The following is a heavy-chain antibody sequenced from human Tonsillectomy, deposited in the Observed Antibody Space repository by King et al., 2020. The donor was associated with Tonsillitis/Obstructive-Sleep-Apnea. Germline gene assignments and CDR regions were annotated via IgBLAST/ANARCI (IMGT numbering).Heavy chain of an antibody. D-gene: IGHD6-6*01. J-gene: IGHJ6*03. V-gene: IGHV4-39*01. CDR1: GGSVSSSTYY. Sequence: LQLQESGPGLVKPSETLSLTCTVSGGSVSSSTYYWGWIRQPPGKGLEWIGTVYYNGITYYNPSLKSRATVSVDTSTNQFSLKFSSVTAADTAVYYCVRHHPHRSSAYSYYMDVWGKGTAVTGSS. CDR3: VRHHPHRSSAYSYYMDV. CDR2: VYYNGIT.